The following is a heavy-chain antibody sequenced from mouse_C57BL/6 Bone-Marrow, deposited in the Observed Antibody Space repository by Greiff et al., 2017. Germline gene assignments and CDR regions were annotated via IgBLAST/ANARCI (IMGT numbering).Heavy chain of an antibody. J-gene: IGHJ4*01. CDR3: ARGGRGMDY. Sequence: QVQLQQPGAELVRPGSSVKLSCKASGYTFTSYWMDWVKQRPGQGLEWIGNIYPSDSETHYNQKFKDKATLTVDKSSSTTYMQLSSLTSEDSAVYYCARGGRGMDYWGQGTSVTVSS. V-gene: IGHV1-61*01. CDR1: GYTFTSYW. CDR2: IYPSDSET.